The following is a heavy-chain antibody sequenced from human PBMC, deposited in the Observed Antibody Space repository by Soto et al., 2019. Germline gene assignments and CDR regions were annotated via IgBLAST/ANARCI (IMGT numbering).Heavy chain of an antibody. CDR1: GGSISSSNW. V-gene: IGHV4-4*02. Sequence: SETLSLTCAVSGGSISSSNWWSWVRQPPGKGLEWIGEIYHSGSTNYNPSLKSRVTISVDKSKNQFSLKLSAVTAADTAVYYCAGSIAVAGNYYYYYGMDVWGQGTTVTVSS. J-gene: IGHJ6*02. D-gene: IGHD6-19*01. CDR3: AGSIAVAGNYYYYYGMDV. CDR2: IYHSGST.